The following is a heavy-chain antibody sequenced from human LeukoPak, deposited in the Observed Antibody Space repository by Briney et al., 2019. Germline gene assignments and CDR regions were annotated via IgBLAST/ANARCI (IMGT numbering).Heavy chain of an antibody. CDR2: IHTSRST. Sequence: SQTLSLTCTVSGDSISSGSYYWSWIRQPAGKGLEWIGRIHTSRSTNYNPSLKSRVTISADTSKNQFSLKLSSVTAADTAVYYCARGVTYYYDSSGYLYWGQGTLVTVSS. V-gene: IGHV4-61*02. D-gene: IGHD3-22*01. CDR1: GDSISSGSYY. J-gene: IGHJ4*02. CDR3: ARGVTYYYDSSGYLY.